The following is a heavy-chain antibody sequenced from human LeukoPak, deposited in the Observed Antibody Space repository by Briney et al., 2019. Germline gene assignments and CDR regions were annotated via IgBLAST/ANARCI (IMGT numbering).Heavy chain of an antibody. Sequence: PGGSLRLSCAASGFTFSSYAMSWVRQAPGKGLEWVSAISGSGGSTYYADSVKGRFTISRDNSKNTLYLQMNSLRAEDTAVYYCARVAERYYYGSGSYSHDYWGQGTLVTVSS. CDR2: ISGSGGST. J-gene: IGHJ4*02. D-gene: IGHD3-10*01. V-gene: IGHV3-23*01. CDR3: ARVAERYYYGSGSYSHDY. CDR1: GFTFSSYA.